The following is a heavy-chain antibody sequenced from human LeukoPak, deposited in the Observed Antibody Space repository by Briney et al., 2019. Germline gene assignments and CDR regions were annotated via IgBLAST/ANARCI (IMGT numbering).Heavy chain of an antibody. CDR3: ARDLGSGWYFDY. CDR1: GYTFTSYD. Sequence: ASVKVSCKASGYTFTSYDINWVRQATGQGLEWMGWMNPNSGNTGYAQKLQGRVTMTTDTSTSTAYMELRSLRSDDTAVYYCARDLGSGWYFDYWGQGTLVTVSS. D-gene: IGHD6-19*01. V-gene: IGHV1-8*02. CDR2: MNPNSGNT. J-gene: IGHJ4*02.